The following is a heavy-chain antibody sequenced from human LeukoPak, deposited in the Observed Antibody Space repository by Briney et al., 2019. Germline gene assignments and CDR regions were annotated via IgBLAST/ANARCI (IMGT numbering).Heavy chain of an antibody. CDR1: GGSISNTNW. Sequence: SETMSLTCGVSGGSISNTNWWTWVRQPPGKGREGVGEVNLQGSTNYNPSLKRPVAISVDKSENHISLKLTSVTAADTAVYYCGREGGPYRPFDYSGQGNLAPV. CDR2: VNLQGST. CDR3: GREGGPYRPFDY. J-gene: IGHJ4*02. V-gene: IGHV4-4*02.